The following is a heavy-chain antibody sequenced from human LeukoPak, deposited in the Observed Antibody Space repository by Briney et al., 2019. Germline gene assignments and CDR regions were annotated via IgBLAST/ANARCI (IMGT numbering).Heavy chain of an antibody. J-gene: IGHJ4*02. V-gene: IGHV4-4*07. CDR2: IYTSGST. CDR1: GGSISSYY. D-gene: IGHD2-15*01. CDR3: ARVGATPPFDYFDY. Sequence: PSETLSLTCTVSGGSISSYYWSWIRQPAGKGLEWIGRIYTSGSTNYNPSLKSRVTMSVDTSKNQFSLKLSSVTAADTAVYYCARVGATPPFDYFDYWGQGTLVTVSS.